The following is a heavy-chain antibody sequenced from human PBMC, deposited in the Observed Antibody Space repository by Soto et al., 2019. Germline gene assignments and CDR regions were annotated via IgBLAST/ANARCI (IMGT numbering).Heavy chain of an antibody. CDR3: ASNVCGDGRCNTAFDF. Sequence: PSETLSLTCTVSGGSISSGDYYWSWIRQPPGKGLEWIGEIYHSGDTNYRPSLKSRVTMAVDKSKNQFSLSLRSLSDADTAVYYCASNVCGDGRCNTAFDFWGQGTLVTVS. J-gene: IGHJ3*01. CDR1: GGSISSGDYY. D-gene: IGHD2-15*01. V-gene: IGHV4-30-4*01. CDR2: IYHSGDT.